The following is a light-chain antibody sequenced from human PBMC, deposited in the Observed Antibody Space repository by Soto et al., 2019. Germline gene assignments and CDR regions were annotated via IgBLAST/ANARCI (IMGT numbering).Light chain of an antibody. CDR2: GVS. V-gene: IGLV2-8*01. J-gene: IGLJ2*01. CDR1: SRDIGAYNF. CDR3: SSYAGSNNYVV. Sequence: QSALTQPPSASGSPGQSVSISCTGTSRDIGAYNFVSWYQQHPGKAPRLMIYGVSKRPSGVPDRFSGSKSGNTASLTVSGRQAEDEAEYYCSSYAGSNNYVVFGGGTKVTVL.